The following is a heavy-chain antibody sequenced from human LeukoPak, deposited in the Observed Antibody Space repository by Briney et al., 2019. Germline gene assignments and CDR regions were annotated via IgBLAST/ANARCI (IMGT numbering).Heavy chain of an antibody. CDR1: GGSISSYY. Sequence: PSETLSLTSTVSGGSISSYYWSWIRQPPGKGLEWIGYIYYSGSTNYNPSLKSRVTISVDTSKNQFSLKLSSVTAADTAVYYCARDRYGAFDIWGQGTMVTVSS. CDR2: IYYSGST. J-gene: IGHJ3*02. V-gene: IGHV4-59*01. CDR3: ARDRYGAFDI. D-gene: IGHD1-1*01.